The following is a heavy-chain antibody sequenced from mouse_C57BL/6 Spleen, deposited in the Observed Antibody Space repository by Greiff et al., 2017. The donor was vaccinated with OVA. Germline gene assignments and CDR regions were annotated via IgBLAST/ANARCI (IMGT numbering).Heavy chain of an antibody. CDR3: ARRYSNYGYFDG. CDR1: GFTFSSYT. J-gene: IGHJ1*03. Sequence: EVKLQESGGGLVKPGGSLKLSCAASGFTFSSYTMSWVRQTPEKRLEWVATISGGGGNTYYPDSVKGRFTISRDNAKNTLYLQMSSLRSEDTALYYCARRYSNYGYFDGWGTGTTVTVSS. D-gene: IGHD2-5*01. V-gene: IGHV5-9*01. CDR2: ISGGGGNT.